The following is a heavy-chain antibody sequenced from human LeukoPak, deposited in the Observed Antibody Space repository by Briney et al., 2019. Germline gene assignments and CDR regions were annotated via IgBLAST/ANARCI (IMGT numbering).Heavy chain of an antibody. Sequence: SQTLSLTCSVSGGSITNTSFYWSWIRQPGGRGLEWIGRVHTTGITNYNPSLKSRVTISVDTSKNQFSLKLSSVTAADTAVYYCARHGSYDNWWFDPWGQGTLVTVSS. D-gene: IGHD1-20*01. V-gene: IGHV4-61*02. CDR1: GGSITNTSFY. CDR3: ARHGSYDNWWFDP. CDR2: VHTTGIT. J-gene: IGHJ5*02.